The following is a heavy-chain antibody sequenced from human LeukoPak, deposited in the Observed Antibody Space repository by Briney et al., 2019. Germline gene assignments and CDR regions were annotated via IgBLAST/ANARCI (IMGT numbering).Heavy chain of an antibody. J-gene: IGHJ4*02. Sequence: GGSLRLSCAASGFTVSDNYMSWVRQAPGKGLESVSVIYRGGSTYYADSVKGRFTISRDNSKNTLYLQMNSLRAEDTAVYYCARGDGYNFFFNWGQGTLVTVSS. CDR3: ARGDGYNFFFN. CDR2: IYRGGST. D-gene: IGHD5-24*01. CDR1: GFTVSDNY. V-gene: IGHV3-66*01.